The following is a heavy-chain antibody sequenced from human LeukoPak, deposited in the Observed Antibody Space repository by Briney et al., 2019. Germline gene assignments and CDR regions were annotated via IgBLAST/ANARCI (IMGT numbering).Heavy chain of an antibody. J-gene: IGHJ4*02. Sequence: SETLSLTCTVSGGSINDYYWNWPRQPPGKGLEWIGFIYYRGTTNNNPSLKSRLTTSIDTSKKQFSLNLSSVTAADTAVYYCAGVFSGRRPFELWGQGTLVTVSS. CDR1: GGSINDYY. V-gene: IGHV4-59*03. CDR2: IYYRGTT. CDR3: AGVFSGRRPFEL. D-gene: IGHD3-10*01.